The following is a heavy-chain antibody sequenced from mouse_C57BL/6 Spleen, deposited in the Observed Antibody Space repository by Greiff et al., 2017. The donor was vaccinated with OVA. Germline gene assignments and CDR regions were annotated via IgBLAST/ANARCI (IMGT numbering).Heavy chain of an antibody. CDR1: GYTFTSYW. CDR3: ARTAVITTVVAPMDY. CDR2: IYPGSGST. D-gene: IGHD1-1*01. J-gene: IGHJ4*01. V-gene: IGHV1-55*01. Sequence: QVQLQQPGAELVKPGASVKMSCKASGYTFTSYWITWVKQRPGQGLEWIGDIYPGSGSTNYNEKFKSKATLTVDTSSSTAYMQLSSLTSEDSAVYDCARTAVITTVVAPMDYWGQGTSVTVSS.